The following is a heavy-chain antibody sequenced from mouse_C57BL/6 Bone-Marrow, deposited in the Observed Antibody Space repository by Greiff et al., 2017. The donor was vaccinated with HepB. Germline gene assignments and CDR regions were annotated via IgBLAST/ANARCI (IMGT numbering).Heavy chain of an antibody. J-gene: IGHJ2*01. Sequence: QVQLQQSGPELVKPGASVKMSCKASGYTFTSYWITWVKQRPGQGLEWIGDIYPGSGSTNYNEKFKSKATLTVDTSSSTAYMQLSSLTSEDSAVYYCARDDGYYENYWGQGTTLTVSS. CDR2: IYPGSGST. V-gene: IGHV1-55*01. CDR3: ARDDGYYENY. D-gene: IGHD2-3*01. CDR1: GYTFTSYW.